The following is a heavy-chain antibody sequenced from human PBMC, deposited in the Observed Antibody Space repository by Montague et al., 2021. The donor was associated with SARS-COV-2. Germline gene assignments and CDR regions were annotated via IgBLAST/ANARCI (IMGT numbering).Heavy chain of an antibody. CDR1: GFTFDDYA. J-gene: IGHJ4*02. V-gene: IGHV3-9*01. D-gene: IGHD5-18*01. Sequence: SLRLSCAASGFTFDDYAMHWVRQAPGKGLEWVSGISWNSGSIGYADSVKGRFTISRDNAKNSLYLQMNSLRAEDTALYYCAKDNNSYGEYYFDYWGQGTLVTVSS. CDR2: ISWNSGSI. CDR3: AKDNNSYGEYYFDY.